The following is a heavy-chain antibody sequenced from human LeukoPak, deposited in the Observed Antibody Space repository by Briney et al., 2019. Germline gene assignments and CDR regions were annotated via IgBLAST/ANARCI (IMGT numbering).Heavy chain of an antibody. CDR1: SGSISSGGYS. V-gene: IGHV4-31*03. D-gene: IGHD4-17*01. J-gene: IGHJ6*02. CDR2: IYYSGST. CDR3: AREMVTTGGYYYCGMDV. Sequence: SQTLSLTCTVSSGSISSGGYSWSWIRQHPGKGLEWIGYIYYSGSTYYNPSLKSRVTISVDTSKNQFSLKLSSVTAADTAVYYCAREMVTTGGYYYCGMDVWGQGTTVTVSS.